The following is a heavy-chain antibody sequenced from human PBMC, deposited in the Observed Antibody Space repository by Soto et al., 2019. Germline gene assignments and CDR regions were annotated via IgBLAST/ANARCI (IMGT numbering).Heavy chain of an antibody. V-gene: IGHV3-74*01. CDR1: GFTFSSYW. CDR3: ARVLKSSGWDNDVFDI. Sequence: GGSLRLSCAASGFTFSSYWMHWVRQAPGKGLVWVSRIDTYGSATRYADSVKGRFTISRDNAKNTLYLQMNTLRAEDTAVYYCARVLKSSGWDNDVFDIWGQGTMVTVSS. D-gene: IGHD6-19*01. J-gene: IGHJ3*02. CDR2: IDTYGSAT.